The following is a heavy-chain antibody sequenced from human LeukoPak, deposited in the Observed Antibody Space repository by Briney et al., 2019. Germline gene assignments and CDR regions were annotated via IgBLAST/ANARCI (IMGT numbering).Heavy chain of an antibody. V-gene: IGHV3-48*03. CDR3: ARVSSFTTPLWW. CDR2: ISSSGSTI. D-gene: IGHD2-21*01. J-gene: IGHJ4*02. Sequence: PGGSLRLSCAASGFTFSSYEMNWVRQAPGKGLEGVSDISSSGSTIYYADSVKGGCTICREKAKNSLYVEMNSLRAEDTAVYYCARVSSFTTPLWWWGQGTLVTVSS. CDR1: GFTFSSYE.